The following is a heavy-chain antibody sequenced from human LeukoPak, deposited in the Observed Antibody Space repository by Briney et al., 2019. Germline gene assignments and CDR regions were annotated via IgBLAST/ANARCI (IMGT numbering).Heavy chain of an antibody. CDR1: GGTFSGYA. Sequence: ASVKVSCKASGGTFSGYAISWVRQAPGQGLEWMGGIIPIFGTANYAQKFQGRVTITADESTSTAYMELSSLRSEDTAVYYCARDRLTLYYYDSSGYYPDWGQGTLVTVSS. CDR3: ARDRLTLYYYDSSGYYPD. V-gene: IGHV1-69*13. CDR2: IIPIFGTA. J-gene: IGHJ4*02. D-gene: IGHD3-22*01.